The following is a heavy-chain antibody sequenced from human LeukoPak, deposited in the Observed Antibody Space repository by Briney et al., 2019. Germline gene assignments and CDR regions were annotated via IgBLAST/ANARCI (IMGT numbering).Heavy chain of an antibody. CDR1: GYTFTGYY. CDR3: ARVTISALQFDY. CDR2: INPNSGGT. Sequence: AAVKVSCKAPGYTFTGYYMHWVRLGPGQGLEWMGWINPNSGGTNYAQKFQGRVTMTRDTSISTAYMELSRLRSDDTAVYYCARVTISALQFDYWGQGTLVTVSS. V-gene: IGHV1-2*02. D-gene: IGHD2/OR15-2a*01. J-gene: IGHJ4*02.